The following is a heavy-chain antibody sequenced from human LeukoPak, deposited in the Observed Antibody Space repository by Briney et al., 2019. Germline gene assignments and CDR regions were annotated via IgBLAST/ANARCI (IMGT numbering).Heavy chain of an antibody. CDR3: ARVEGIAAAGTSFDY. CDR1: GYTFTSYG. Sequence: RASVKVSCKASGYTFTSYGISWVRQSPGQGLEWMGWISAYNGNTNYAQNLQGRVTMTTDTSTSTAYMELRSLRSDDTAVYYCARVEGIAAAGTSFDYWGQGTLVTVSS. D-gene: IGHD6-13*01. CDR2: ISAYNGNT. J-gene: IGHJ4*02. V-gene: IGHV1-18*01.